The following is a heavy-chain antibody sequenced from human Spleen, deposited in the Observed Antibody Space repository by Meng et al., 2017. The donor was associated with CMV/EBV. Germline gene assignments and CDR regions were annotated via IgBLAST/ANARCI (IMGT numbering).Heavy chain of an antibody. CDR2: IYYSGST. J-gene: IGHJ6*02. Sequence: GSLRLSCTVSGGSISSYYWSWIRQPPGKGLEWIGYIYYSGSTNYNPSLKSRVTISVDTSKNQFSLKLNSVTAADTAVYYCARGFPRSSTRIYYYYYYGMDVWGQGTTVTVSS. CDR1: GGSISSYY. D-gene: IGHD2-2*01. CDR3: ARGFPRSSTRIYYYYYYGMDV. V-gene: IGHV4-59*01.